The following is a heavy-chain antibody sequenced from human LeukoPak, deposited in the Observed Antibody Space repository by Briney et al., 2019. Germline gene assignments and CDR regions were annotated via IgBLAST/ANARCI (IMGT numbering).Heavy chain of an antibody. CDR1: GGTFSSYA. J-gene: IGHJ4*02. D-gene: IGHD3-22*01. Sequence: SVRVSCKASGGTFSSYAISWVRQAPGQGLEWMGGIIPIFGTANYAQKFQGRVTITTDESTSTAYMELSRLRSDDTAVYYCARDLDSPDYYDSSGYYYYFDYWGQGTLVTVSS. CDR3: ARDLDSPDYYDSSGYYYYFDY. CDR2: IIPIFGTA. V-gene: IGHV1-69*05.